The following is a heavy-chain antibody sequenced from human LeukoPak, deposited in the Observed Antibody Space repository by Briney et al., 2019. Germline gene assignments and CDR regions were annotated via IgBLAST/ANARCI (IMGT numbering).Heavy chain of an antibody. CDR1: GYTFTSYY. D-gene: IGHD3-10*01. CDR3: ARDPVPPLYYYGSGSYYNWFDP. V-gene: IGHV1-46*01. J-gene: IGHJ5*02. Sequence: ASVKVSCKASGYTFTSYYMHWVRQAPGQGLEWMGINNPSGGSTSYAQKFQGRVTMTKDTSTSTVYMELSSLRSEDTAVYYCARDPVPPLYYYGSGSYYNWFDPWGQGTLVTVSS. CDR2: NNPSGGST.